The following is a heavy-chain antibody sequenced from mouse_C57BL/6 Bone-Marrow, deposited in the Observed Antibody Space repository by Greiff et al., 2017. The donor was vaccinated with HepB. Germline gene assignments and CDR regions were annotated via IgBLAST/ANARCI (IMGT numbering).Heavy chain of an antibody. V-gene: IGHV1-22*01. CDR1: GYTFTDYN. Sequence: VQLKQSGPELVKPGASVKMSCKASGYTFTDYNMHWVKQSHGKSLEWIGYINPNNGGTSYNQKFKGKATLTVNKSSSTAYMELRSLTSEDSAVYYCAKGITTVVSYWYFDVWGTGTTVTVSS. D-gene: IGHD1-1*01. CDR3: AKGITTVVSYWYFDV. CDR2: INPNNGGT. J-gene: IGHJ1*03.